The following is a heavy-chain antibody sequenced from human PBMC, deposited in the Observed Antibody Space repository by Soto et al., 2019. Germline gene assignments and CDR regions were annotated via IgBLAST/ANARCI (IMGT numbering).Heavy chain of an antibody. J-gene: IGHJ5*02. V-gene: IGHV1-8*01. Sequence: EASVKVSCKASGYTFTSYDINWVRQATGQGLEWMGWMNPNSGNTGYAQKFQGRVTMTRNTSISTAYMELSSLRSDDTAVYYCARGLSVNWFDPWGQGTLVTVSS. D-gene: IGHD2-8*01. CDR3: ARGLSVNWFDP. CDR2: MNPNSGNT. CDR1: GYTFTSYD.